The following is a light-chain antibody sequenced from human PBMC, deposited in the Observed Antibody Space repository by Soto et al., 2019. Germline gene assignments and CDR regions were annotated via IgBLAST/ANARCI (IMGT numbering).Light chain of an antibody. CDR3: QTWGTGIGV. Sequence: QLVLTQSPSASASLGASVKLTCTLSSGHSSYAIAWHQQQPEKGPRYLMKINSDGSHNKGNGIPDRFSGSSSGADRYLTISSLQSDDEADYYCQTWGTGIGVFGGGTKLTVL. J-gene: IGLJ3*02. CDR2: INSDGSH. V-gene: IGLV4-69*01. CDR1: SGHSSYA.